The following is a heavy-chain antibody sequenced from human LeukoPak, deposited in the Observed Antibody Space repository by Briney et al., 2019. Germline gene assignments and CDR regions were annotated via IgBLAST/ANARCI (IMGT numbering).Heavy chain of an antibody. CDR2: IRYDGSNK. V-gene: IGHV3-30*02. J-gene: IGHJ4*02. D-gene: IGHD2-2*01. Sequence: GGSLRLSCAASGFTFSSYGMHWVRQAPGKGLEWVAFIRYDGSNKYYADSVKGRFTISRDNSKNTLYLQMNSLRAEDTAVYYCAKDGVVVPAASYFDYWGQGTLVTVSS. CDR3: AKDGVVVPAASYFDY. CDR1: GFTFSSYG.